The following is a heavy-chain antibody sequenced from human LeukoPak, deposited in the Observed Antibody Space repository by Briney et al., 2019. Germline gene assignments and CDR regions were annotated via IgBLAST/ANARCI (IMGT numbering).Heavy chain of an antibody. Sequence: ASVKVSFKASGYTFTGYYMHWVRQAPGQGLEWMGWINPNSGGTNYAQKFQGRVTMTRDTSISTAYMELSRLRSDDTAVYYCARVLWGLDRSSPTGGAFDIWGQGTIVTVSS. V-gene: IGHV1-2*02. CDR2: INPNSGGT. D-gene: IGHD3-16*01. CDR1: GYTFTGYY. CDR3: ARVLWGLDRSSPTGGAFDI. J-gene: IGHJ3*02.